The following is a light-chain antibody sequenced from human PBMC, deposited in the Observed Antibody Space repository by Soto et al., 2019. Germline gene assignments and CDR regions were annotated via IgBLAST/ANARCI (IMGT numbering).Light chain of an antibody. J-gene: IGKJ5*01. CDR1: QSLLQSNGYTF. V-gene: IGKV2-28*01. CDR3: QQYANLPIT. CDR2: LGS. Sequence: EIVLTQSPLSLPVTLGEPASISCRSSQSLLQSNGYTFLDWYLQKPGQSPQLLIYLGSNRASGVPDRFSGSGSGTEFTLTISSLQPEDIATYYCQQYANLPITFGQGTRLEIK.